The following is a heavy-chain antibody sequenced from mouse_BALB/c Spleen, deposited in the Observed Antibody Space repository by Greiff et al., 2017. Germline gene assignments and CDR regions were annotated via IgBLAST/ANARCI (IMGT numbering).Heavy chain of an antibody. J-gene: IGHJ4*01. CDR3: ARDRYGSSYPYCSMDY. CDR2: IWAGGST. D-gene: IGHD1-1*01. Sequence: VQLQQSGPGLVAPSQSLSISCTVSGFSLTSYGVHWVRQPPGKGLEWLGVIWAGGSTNYNSALMSRLSISKDNTKSQVILKMNSLQTDDTAMYYCARDRYGSSYPYCSMDYWGQGTSVTVSS. CDR1: GFSLTSYG. V-gene: IGHV2-9*02.